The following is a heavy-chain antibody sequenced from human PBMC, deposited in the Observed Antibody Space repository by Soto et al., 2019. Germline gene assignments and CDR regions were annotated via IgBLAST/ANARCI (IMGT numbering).Heavy chain of an antibody. CDR2: TRWNSATI. CDR3: AKDMKSGDMTTIHCFDS. J-gene: IGHJ4*02. CDR1: GFTFDDYA. D-gene: IGHD4-17*01. V-gene: IGHV3-9*01. Sequence: EMQLVESGGGLVQPGRSLRLSCAASGFTFDDYAMHWVRQVPGKCLEWLSGTRWNSATIDYADSVEGRFTLSRYNAKNSLSLQMNTLTPEDTALYYCAKDMKSGDMTTIHCFDSWGQGTLVIVSS.